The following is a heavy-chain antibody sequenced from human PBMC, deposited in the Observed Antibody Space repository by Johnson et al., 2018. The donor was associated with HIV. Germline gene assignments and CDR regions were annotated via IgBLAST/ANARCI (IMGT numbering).Heavy chain of an antibody. D-gene: IGHD4-11*01. J-gene: IGHJ3*01. CDR2: IKSKTDGGTT. Sequence: VQLVESGGGVVQPGGSLRLSCAASGFTFSSYCMHWVRQAPGKGLEWVGRIKSKTDGGTTDYAAPVKGRFTISRDDSKNTLYLQMNSLKTEDTAVYYCSTDVTDTVTTYYNAFDVWGQGTMVTVSS. V-gene: IGHV3-15*01. CDR3: STDVTDTVTTYYNAFDV. CDR1: GFTFSSYC.